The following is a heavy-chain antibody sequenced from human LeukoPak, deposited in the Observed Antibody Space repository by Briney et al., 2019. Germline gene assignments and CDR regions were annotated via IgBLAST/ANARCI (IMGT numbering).Heavy chain of an antibody. CDR1: GGSFSGYY. CDR3: ARESVQDWFDL. CDR2: INHSGST. Sequence: PSETLSLTCAVYGGSFSGYYWSWIRQPPGKGLEWIGEINHSGSTNYNPSLKSRVTISVDTSKNQFSLKLSSVTAADTAVYYCARESVQDWFDLGGQGTLVTVSS. D-gene: IGHD1-1*01. J-gene: IGHJ5*02. V-gene: IGHV4-34*01.